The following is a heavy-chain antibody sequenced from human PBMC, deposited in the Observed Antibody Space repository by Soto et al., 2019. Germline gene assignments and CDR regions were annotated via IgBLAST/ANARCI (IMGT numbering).Heavy chain of an antibody. CDR2: ISAYNGNT. V-gene: IGHV1-18*01. Sequence: ASVKVSFKASGYTFTSYGISWVRQAPGQGLEWMGWISAYNGNTNYAQKLQGRVTMTTDTSTSTAYMELRSLRSDDTAVYYCARALSMVRGVIPFDYWGQGTLVTVSS. CDR3: ARALSMVRGVIPFDY. CDR1: GYTFTSYG. J-gene: IGHJ4*02. D-gene: IGHD3-10*01.